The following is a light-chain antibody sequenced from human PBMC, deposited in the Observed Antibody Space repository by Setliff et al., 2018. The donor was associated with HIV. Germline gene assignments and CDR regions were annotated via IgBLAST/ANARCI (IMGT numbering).Light chain of an antibody. CDR1: SSDVGGYNY. Sequence: QSALAQPRSVSGSPGQSVTISCTGTSSDVGGYNYVSWYQQYPGKAPKLMIYDVSKRPSGVPDRFSGSKSGNTASLTISGLQAEDEAEYYCCSYAGSYTFPYVFGTGTKVTV. CDR2: DVS. V-gene: IGLV2-11*01. CDR3: CSYAGSYTFPYV. J-gene: IGLJ1*01.